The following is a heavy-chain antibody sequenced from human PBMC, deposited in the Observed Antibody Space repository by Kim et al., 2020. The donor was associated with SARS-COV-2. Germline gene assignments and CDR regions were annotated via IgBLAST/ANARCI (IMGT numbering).Heavy chain of an antibody. CDR2: IYHSGST. CDR1: GYSISSGYY. D-gene: IGHD3-16*02. Sequence: SETLSLTCTVSGYSISSGYYWGWIRQPPGKGLEWIGNIYHSGSTYYNPSLKSRVTISVDTSKNQFSLKPSSVTAADTAWYYCARGWGVYDYGWGSYPGCAFDIWGQGTMVTVSS. J-gene: IGHJ3*02. CDR3: ARGWGVYDYGWGSYPGCAFDI. V-gene: IGHV4-38-2*02.